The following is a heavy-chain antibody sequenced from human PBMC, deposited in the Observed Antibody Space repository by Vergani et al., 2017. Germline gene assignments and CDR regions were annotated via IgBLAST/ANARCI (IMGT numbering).Heavy chain of an antibody. V-gene: IGHV5-51*03. CDR3: VRVGITGPD. J-gene: IGHJ4*02. CDR2: IYPADSDT. D-gene: IGHD6-13*01. Sequence: EVELVQSGPEMRKPGESLKISCKGSEYSFGNYWIGWVRQMPGKGLEWMGIIYPADSDTRYSPSFQGQVTISADKSISTAFLQWDSLKASDSGIYYCVRVGITGPDWGQGTQVTVSS. CDR1: EYSFGNYW.